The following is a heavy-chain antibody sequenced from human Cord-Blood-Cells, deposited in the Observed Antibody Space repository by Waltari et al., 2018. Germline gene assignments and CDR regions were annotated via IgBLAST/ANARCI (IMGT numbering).Heavy chain of an antibody. D-gene: IGHD5-12*01. CDR3: ARGLRGDRDIVATIDY. CDR2: INHRGST. V-gene: IGHV4-34*01. CDR1: GGSFSGYY. Sequence: QVQLQQWGAGLLKPSETLSLTCAVYGGSFSGYYWSWIRQPPGQGLEWIGEINHRGSTNYNPSLKSRVTISVDTSKNQFSLKLSSVTAADTAVYYCARGLRGDRDIVATIDYWGQGTLVTVSS. J-gene: IGHJ4*02.